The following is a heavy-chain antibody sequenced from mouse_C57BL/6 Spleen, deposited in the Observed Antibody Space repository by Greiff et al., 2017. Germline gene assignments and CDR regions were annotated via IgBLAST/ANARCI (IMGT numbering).Heavy chain of an antibody. CDR2: IHPNSGST. CDR3: AREVSSTMVTS. V-gene: IGHV1-64*01. CDR1: GYTFTSYW. D-gene: IGHD2-2*01. J-gene: IGHJ3*01. Sequence: QVQLQQPGAELVKPGASVKLSCKASGYTFTSYWMHWVKQRPGQGLEWIGMIHPNSGSTNYNEKFKSKATLTVDKSSSTAYMQLSSLTSEDSAVYYCAREVSSTMVTSWGQGTLVTVSA.